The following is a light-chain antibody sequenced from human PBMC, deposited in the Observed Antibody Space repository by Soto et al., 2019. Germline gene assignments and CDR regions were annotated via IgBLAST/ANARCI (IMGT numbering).Light chain of an antibody. V-gene: IGLV2-8*01. CDR2: EVN. J-gene: IGLJ1*01. CDR1: SSDVGGYNY. CDR3: TSYAGGNNI. Sequence: QSALTQPPSASGSPGQSVTISCTGTSSDVGGYNYVSWYQQHPGKVPKLMIYEVNKRPSGVPDRFSGSKSGKTDSLTVSGIQDEDEADYYCTSYAGGNNIFGTGTKLTVL.